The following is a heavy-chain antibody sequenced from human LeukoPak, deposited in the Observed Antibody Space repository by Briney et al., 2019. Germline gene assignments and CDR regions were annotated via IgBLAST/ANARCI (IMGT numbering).Heavy chain of an antibody. V-gene: IGHV1-46*01. CDR1: GYTFTSYY. CDR2: INTSGGST. J-gene: IGHJ4*02. D-gene: IGHD2-15*01. Sequence: ASVKVSCKASGYTFTSYYMHWVRQAHGQGLERIGVINTSGGSTTYAQKFQGRVTMTRDTSTSTVYMELSSLRSEDTAVYYCARGWDCSGGSCYPNVDYWGQGTLVTVSS. CDR3: ARGWDCSGGSCYPNVDY.